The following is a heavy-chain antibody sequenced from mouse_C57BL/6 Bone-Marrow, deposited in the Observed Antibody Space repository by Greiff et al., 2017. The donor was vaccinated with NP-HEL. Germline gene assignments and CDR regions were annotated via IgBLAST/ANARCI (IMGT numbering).Heavy chain of an antibody. Sequence: VQLQQSGSELRSPGSSVKLSCKDFDSEVFPIAYMSWVRQKPGHGFEWIGGILPSIGRTIYGEKFEDKATLDADTLSNTAYLELNSLTSEDSAIYYCARRRGDYGSSYDYAMDYWGQGTSVTVSS. CDR2: ILPSIGRT. CDR3: ARRRGDYGSSYDYAMDY. V-gene: IGHV15-2*01. CDR1: DSEVFPIAY. D-gene: IGHD1-1*01. J-gene: IGHJ4*01.